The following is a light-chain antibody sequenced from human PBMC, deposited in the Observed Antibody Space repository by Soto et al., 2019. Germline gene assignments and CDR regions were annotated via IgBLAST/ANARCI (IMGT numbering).Light chain of an antibody. CDR2: GAS. V-gene: IGKV3-20*01. CDR3: QQYGSSPLT. J-gene: IGKJ4*01. Sequence: EIVLTQSPGTLSLSAGCRGTLSCSASQSVSSSYLAWYQQNPGQAPRLLIYGASSRATGIPDRFSGSGSGTDFTLTISRLEPEDFAVYYCQQYGSSPLTFGGGTKVDIK. CDR1: QSVSSSY.